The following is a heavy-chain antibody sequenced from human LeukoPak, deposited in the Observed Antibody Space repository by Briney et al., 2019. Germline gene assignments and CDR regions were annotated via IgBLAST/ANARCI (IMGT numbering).Heavy chain of an antibody. CDR3: ARGSTDVYRYLDV. Sequence: PSETLSLTCIVSGSSVSTFYWSWLRQSPGTGLEWIGFVHDTGSTAYNPSLKSRVTISLETSKNQLSLMLTSVTAADTAMYYCARGSTDVYRYLDVWGRGTLVTVSS. CDR1: GSSVSTFY. J-gene: IGHJ2*01. V-gene: IGHV4-59*02. D-gene: IGHD1-26*01. CDR2: VHDTGST.